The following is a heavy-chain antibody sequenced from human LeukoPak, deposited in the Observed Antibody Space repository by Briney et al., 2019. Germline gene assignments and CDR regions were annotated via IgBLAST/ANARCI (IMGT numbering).Heavy chain of an antibody. V-gene: IGHV3-48*04. CDR3: ARVDRLTRDAFDI. Sequence: GGSLRLSCAASGFRFSGYSMSWVRQAPGKGLEWVAYIISSSSIIYYADSVKGRFTISRDNAKNSLYLQMNSLRAEDTAVYYCARVDRLTRDAFDIWGQGTMVTVSS. J-gene: IGHJ3*02. D-gene: IGHD3/OR15-3a*01. CDR1: GFRFSGYS. CDR2: IISSSSII.